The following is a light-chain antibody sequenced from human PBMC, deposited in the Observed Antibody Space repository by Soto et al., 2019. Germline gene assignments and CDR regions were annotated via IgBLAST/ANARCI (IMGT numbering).Light chain of an antibody. V-gene: IGKV2-28*01. CDR1: QSLLHINGYNY. CDR2: GAY. Sequence: DVADTQSPLSLPVTPREPASISFRSRQSLLHINGYNYLDWYLQKPGQSPQLLIFGAYTRASGIPGRFSGSGSGTEFTLTISSLQSEDFAVYYCQQYDDWCSFGQGTKVDIK. CDR3: QQYDDWCS. J-gene: IGKJ1*01.